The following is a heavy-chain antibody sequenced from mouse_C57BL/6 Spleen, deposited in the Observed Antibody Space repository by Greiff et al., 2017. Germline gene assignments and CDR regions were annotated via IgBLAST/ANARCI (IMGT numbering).Heavy chain of an antibody. CDR1: GYTFTSYW. J-gene: IGHJ2*01. CDR2: IYPGSGST. Sequence: VQLQQPGAELVKPGASVKMSCKASGYTFTSYWITWVKQRPGQGLEWIGDIYPGSGSTNYNEKFKSKATLTVDTSSSTAYMQLSGLTSEDAAVYYCARPAQATNCFDYWGQGTTLTVSS. D-gene: IGHD3-2*02. V-gene: IGHV1-55*01. CDR3: ARPAQATNCFDY.